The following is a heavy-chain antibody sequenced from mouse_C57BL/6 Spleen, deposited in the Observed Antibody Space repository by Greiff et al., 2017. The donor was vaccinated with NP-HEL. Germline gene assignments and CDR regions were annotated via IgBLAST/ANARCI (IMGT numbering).Heavy chain of an antibody. V-gene: IGHV1-75*01. J-gene: IGHJ2*01. CDR2: IFPGSGST. CDR3: ASGDGSSYLYYFDY. Sequence: QVQLQQSGPELVKPGASVKISCKASGYTFTDYYINWVKQRPGQGLEWIGWIFPGSGSTYYNEKFKGKATLTVDKSSSTAYMLLSSLTSEDSAVYFCASGDGSSYLYYFDYWGQGTTLTVSS. CDR1: GYTFTDYY. D-gene: IGHD1-1*01.